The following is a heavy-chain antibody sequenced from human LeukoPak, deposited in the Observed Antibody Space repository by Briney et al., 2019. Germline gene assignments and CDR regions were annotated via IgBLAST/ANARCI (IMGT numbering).Heavy chain of an antibody. Sequence: TSEALSLTCTVSGGSISSGNYYWSWIRQPPGKGLEWIGYIYASGSTYYNPSLKSRVTMSVDTSKNQFSLKLSSVTAADTAVYYCARGRSSTSWNWFDPWGQGTLVTVSS. V-gene: IGHV4-61*01. CDR3: ARGRSSTSWNWFDP. J-gene: IGHJ5*02. D-gene: IGHD2-2*01. CDR1: GGSISSGNYY. CDR2: IYASGST.